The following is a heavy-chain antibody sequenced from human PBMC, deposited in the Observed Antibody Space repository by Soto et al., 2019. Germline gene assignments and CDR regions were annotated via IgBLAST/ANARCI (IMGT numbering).Heavy chain of an antibody. Sequence: QVQLVQSGAEVKKPGASVKVSCKASGYTFTSYDINGVRQATGQGLEWMGWMNPTSGNTGYAQKFQGRVTMTRNTSISTVYMALSSLRSEDTAVYYCAKSIRGLLGVHYYYDMDVWGQGTTVTVSS. V-gene: IGHV1-8*01. CDR1: GYTFTSYD. CDR2: MNPTSGNT. D-gene: IGHD3-10*01. J-gene: IGHJ6*02. CDR3: AKSIRGLLGVHYYYDMDV.